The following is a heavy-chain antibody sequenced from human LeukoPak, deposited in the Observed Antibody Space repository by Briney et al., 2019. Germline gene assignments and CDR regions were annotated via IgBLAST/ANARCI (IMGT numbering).Heavy chain of an antibody. CDR2: FCNSGSI. Sequence: SETLSLTCTVSGGSISSYYWSWIRQSPGKGLEWIGYFCNSGSINYNPSLKSRVSISADTSKNQFSLKLTSVTAADTAVYYCARGGGCTSFSCDFDFWGQGTLVTVSS. CDR3: ARGGGCTSFSCDFDF. J-gene: IGHJ4*02. CDR1: GGSISSYY. D-gene: IGHD2-2*01. V-gene: IGHV4-59*01.